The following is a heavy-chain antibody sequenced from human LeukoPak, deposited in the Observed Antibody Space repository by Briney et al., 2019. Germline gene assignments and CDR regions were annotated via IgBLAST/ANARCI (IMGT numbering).Heavy chain of an antibody. J-gene: IGHJ4*01. Sequence: ASVKVSCKASGYTVTRYGISWVRQAPGQGLEWMGWLSAYNGNTNYAQKLQGRVTMTTDTSTSTAYMELRSLRSDDTAVYYCARVYDILTGYYRRTLDYWGQGTLVTVSS. D-gene: IGHD3-9*01. CDR2: LSAYNGNT. CDR1: GYTVTRYG. V-gene: IGHV1-18*01. CDR3: ARVYDILTGYYRRTLDY.